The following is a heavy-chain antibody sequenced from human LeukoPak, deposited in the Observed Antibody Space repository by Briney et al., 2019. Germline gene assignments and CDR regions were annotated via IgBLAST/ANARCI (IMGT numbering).Heavy chain of an antibody. CDR3: ASSPNYDFWSGYYGVYFDY. J-gene: IGHJ4*02. CDR1: GGSISSGGYY. V-gene: IGHV4-31*03. CDR2: IYYSGST. Sequence: PSETLSLTCTVSGGSISSGGYYWSWIRQHPGKGLEWIGYIYYSGSTYYNPSLKRRVTISVDTSKNQFSLKLSSVTAADTAVYYCASSPNYDFWSGYYGVYFDYWGQGTLVTVSS. D-gene: IGHD3-3*01.